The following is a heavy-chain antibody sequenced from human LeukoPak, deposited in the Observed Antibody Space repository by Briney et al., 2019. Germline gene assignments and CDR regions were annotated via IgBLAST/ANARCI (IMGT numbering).Heavy chain of an antibody. Sequence: SETLSLTCTVSGGSISSYYWSWIRQPPGKGLEWIGYIYDTGSTNYNPSLKRRVTISVDTSKNQFSLKLSSVTAADTAVYYCARDLRGITVAGPKNYYYMDVWGKGTTVTVSS. CDR1: GGSISSYY. J-gene: IGHJ6*03. CDR3: ARDLRGITVAGPKNYYYMDV. V-gene: IGHV4-59*01. CDR2: IYDTGST. D-gene: IGHD6-19*01.